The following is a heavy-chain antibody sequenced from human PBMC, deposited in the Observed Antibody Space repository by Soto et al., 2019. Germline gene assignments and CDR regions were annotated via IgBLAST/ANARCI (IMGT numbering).Heavy chain of an antibody. Sequence: QVQLVQSGAEVKKPGASVKVSCKVSTYTLTELSIHWVRQAPGKGLEWMGGFDPEDGDTIYAQKFQGRVTMTEDTSTDTAYMELSSLTSEDTAVYYCATLGYCNNGVCYLSFYFDYWGQGTLVTVSS. CDR1: TYTLTELS. CDR3: ATLGYCNNGVCYLSFYFDY. V-gene: IGHV1-24*01. D-gene: IGHD2-8*01. J-gene: IGHJ4*02. CDR2: FDPEDGDT.